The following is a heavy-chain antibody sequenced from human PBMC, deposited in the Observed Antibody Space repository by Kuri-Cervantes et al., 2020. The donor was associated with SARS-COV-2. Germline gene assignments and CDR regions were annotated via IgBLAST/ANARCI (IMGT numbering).Heavy chain of an antibody. V-gene: IGHV3-30*02. CDR1: GFTFSSYA. CDR3: AKLVATNDVFDI. Sequence: GESLKISCAASGFTFSSYAMHWVRQAPGKGLEWVAFIRYDGSNKYYADSVKGRFTISRDNSKNTLYLQMNSLRAEDMALYYCAKLVATNDVFDIWGQGTMVTVSS. J-gene: IGHJ3*02. CDR2: IRYDGSNK. D-gene: IGHD5-12*01.